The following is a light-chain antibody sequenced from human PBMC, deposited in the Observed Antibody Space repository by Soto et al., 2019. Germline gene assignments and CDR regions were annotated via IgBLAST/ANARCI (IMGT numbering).Light chain of an antibody. CDR2: KAS. J-gene: IGKJ1*01. CDR1: QSISSW. CDR3: QQYNSYSRT. Sequence: DIQITQSPSTLSASVVDRGTITCRASQSISSWLAWYQQKPGKAPKLLIYKASSLESGVPSRFSGSGSGTEFTLTISSLQPDDFATYYCQQYNSYSRTFGQGTKVDI. V-gene: IGKV1-5*03.